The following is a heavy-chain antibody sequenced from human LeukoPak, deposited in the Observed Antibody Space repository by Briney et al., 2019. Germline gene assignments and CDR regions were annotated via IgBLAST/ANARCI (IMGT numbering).Heavy chain of an antibody. J-gene: IGHJ4*02. CDR1: GGSFSGYY. V-gene: IGHV4-34*01. D-gene: IGHD2-2*01. CDR2: INHSGST. Sequence: PSETLSLTCAAYGGSFSGYYWSWIRQPPGKGLEWIGEINHSGSTNYNPSLKSRVTISVDTSKNQFSLKLSSVTAADTAVYYCARGRYCSSTSCDPYYFDYWGQGTLVTVSS. CDR3: ARGRYCSSTSCDPYYFDY.